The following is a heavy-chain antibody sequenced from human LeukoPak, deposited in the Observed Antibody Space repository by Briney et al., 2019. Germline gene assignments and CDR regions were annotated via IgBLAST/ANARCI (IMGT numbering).Heavy chain of an antibody. V-gene: IGHV3-7*01. J-gene: IGHJ3*01. CDR2: MKGDGSEI. CDR3: ARPGYTAAYDL. D-gene: IGHD3-9*01. CDR1: GFTFSTYW. Sequence: GGSLRLSCAASGFTFSTYWMTWVRQAPGKGLEWVANMKGDGSEIHYVDSVKGRFTISRDNAKNSLYLQMNSLRAEDTAVYYCARPGYTAAYDLWGQGTMVTVSS.